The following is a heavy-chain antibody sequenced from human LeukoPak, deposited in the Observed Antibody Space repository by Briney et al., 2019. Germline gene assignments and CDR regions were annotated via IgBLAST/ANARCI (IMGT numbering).Heavy chain of an antibody. CDR2: ISSSGSTI. J-gene: IGHJ4*02. CDR1: GFTCSSYD. CDR3: ATRGSYVGVYDN. V-gene: IGHV3-48*02. Sequence: PGGSLRLSCAASGFTCSSYDMNWVRQAPGKGLEWVSYISSSGSTIYYADSVRGRFTISRDNAKNSLYLQMNSLRDEDTAVYYCATRGSYVGVYDNWGQGALVTVSS. D-gene: IGHD1-26*01.